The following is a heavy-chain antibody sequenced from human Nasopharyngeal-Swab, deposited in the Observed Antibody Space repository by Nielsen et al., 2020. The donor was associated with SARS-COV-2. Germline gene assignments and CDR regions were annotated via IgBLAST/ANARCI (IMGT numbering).Heavy chain of an antibody. CDR3: ARVGGSGSYALYAFDS. J-gene: IGHJ4*02. CDR2: IGFRADDT. D-gene: IGHD3-10*01. V-gene: IGHV3-23*01. Sequence: GGSLRLSCKGSGFTFRNYALSWVRQTPGKGLEGVSTIGFRADDTHYVDSVEGRFTISRENPKNTLFLQMNSLRPEDTAVYFCARVGGSGSYALYAFDSWGQGTLVSVYS. CDR1: GFTFRNYA.